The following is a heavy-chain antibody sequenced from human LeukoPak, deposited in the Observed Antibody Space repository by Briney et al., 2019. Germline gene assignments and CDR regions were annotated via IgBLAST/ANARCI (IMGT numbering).Heavy chain of an antibody. CDR3: ARRGGQHYYDSSGYYYFDY. V-gene: IGHV4-34*01. CDR1: GGSFSGYY. J-gene: IGHJ4*02. Sequence: PSETLSLTCAVYGGSFSGYYWSWIRQPPGKGLEWIGEINHSGSTNYNPSLKSRLTISVDTSKNQLYLKLSSVPAADKAVYYCARRGGQHYYDSSGYYYFDYWGQGTLVTVSS. D-gene: IGHD3-22*01. CDR2: INHSGST.